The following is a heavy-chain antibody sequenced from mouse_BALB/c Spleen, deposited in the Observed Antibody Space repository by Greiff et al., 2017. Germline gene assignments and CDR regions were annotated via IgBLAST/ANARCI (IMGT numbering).Heavy chain of an antibody. CDR3: ARSSITTVGGFDY. J-gene: IGHJ2*01. CDR2: ISYSGST. CDR1: GDSITSGY. D-gene: IGHD1-1*01. Sequence: EVQLQESGPSLVKPSQTLSLTCSVTGDSITSGYWNWIRKFPGNKLEYMGYISYSGSTYYNPSLKSRISITRDTSKNQYYLQLNSVTTEDTATYYCARSSITTVGGFDYWGQGTTLTVSS. V-gene: IGHV3-8*02.